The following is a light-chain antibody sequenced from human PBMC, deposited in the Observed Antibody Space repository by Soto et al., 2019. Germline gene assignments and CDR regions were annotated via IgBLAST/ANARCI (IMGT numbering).Light chain of an antibody. CDR2: DAS. J-gene: IGKJ1*01. V-gene: IGKV3-11*01. CDR3: QQRSIWPPT. CDR1: QSISSY. Sequence: EIAMTQSPAPLSVSPGARATLSYRASQSISSYLAWYQQKPGQAPRLLIYDASNRATGIPARFSGSGSGTDFTLTISSLEPEDFAVYYCQQRSIWPPTFGQGTKVDIK.